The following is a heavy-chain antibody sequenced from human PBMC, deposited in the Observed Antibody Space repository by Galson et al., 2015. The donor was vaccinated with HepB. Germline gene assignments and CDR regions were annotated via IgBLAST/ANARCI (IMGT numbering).Heavy chain of an antibody. V-gene: IGHV3-73*01. D-gene: IGHD2-2*01. CDR2: IRNKANNYAT. CDR3: SRDKYAPALKYYYYYMDV. CDR1: GFTFSGSA. Sequence: SLRLSCAASGFTFSGSAMHWVRQASGKGLEWIGRIRNKANNYATAYGASLKGRFTISRDDLKNTVYLKLNSLKTADTAVYYCSRDKYAPALKYYYYYMDVWGKGTTVTVSS. J-gene: IGHJ6*03.